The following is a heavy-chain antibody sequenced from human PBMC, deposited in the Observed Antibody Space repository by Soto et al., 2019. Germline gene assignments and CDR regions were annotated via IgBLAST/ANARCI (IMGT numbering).Heavy chain of an antibody. CDR3: ASSYTGYVDH. J-gene: IGHJ4*02. CDR2: IYHSGNT. CDR1: GGSISGAAYY. V-gene: IGHV4-31*03. Sequence: QVQLQESGPGLLKPSQTLSLTCTVSGGSISGAAYYWNWIRQHPGKGLEWIGYIYHSGNTYYNPSLKSRVSISVDPSKTQFSLNLNSVTAADTAIYYCASSYTGYVDHWGQGTLVTVSS. D-gene: IGHD3-9*01.